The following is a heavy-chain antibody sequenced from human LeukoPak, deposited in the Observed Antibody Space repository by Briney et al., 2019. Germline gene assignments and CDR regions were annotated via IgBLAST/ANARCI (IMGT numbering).Heavy chain of an antibody. D-gene: IGHD2-15*01. CDR1: GFTFNSYG. J-gene: IGHJ4*02. V-gene: IGHV3-30*19. Sequence: GGSLRLSCAASGFTFNSYGMHWVRQAPGKGLEWVAVISYDGSNKYYADSVKGRFTISRDNSKNTLYLQMNSLRAEDTAVYYCARDHINIVVVVAAIGPCDYWGQGTLVTVSS. CDR2: ISYDGSNK. CDR3: ARDHINIVVVVAAIGPCDY.